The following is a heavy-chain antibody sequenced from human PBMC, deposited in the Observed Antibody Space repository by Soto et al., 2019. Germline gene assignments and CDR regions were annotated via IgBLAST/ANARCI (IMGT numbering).Heavy chain of an antibody. V-gene: IGHV3-11*01. CDR2: ISSSGSTI. J-gene: IGHJ4*02. D-gene: IGHD6-19*01. Sequence: SGGGLVKPGGSLRLSCAASGFTFSDYYMSWIRQAPGTGLEWVSYISSSGSTIYYADSVKGRFTISRDNAKNSLYLQMNSLRAEDTAVYYCASPSVAATPFDYWGQGTLVTVSS. CDR1: GFTFSDYY. CDR3: ASPSVAATPFDY.